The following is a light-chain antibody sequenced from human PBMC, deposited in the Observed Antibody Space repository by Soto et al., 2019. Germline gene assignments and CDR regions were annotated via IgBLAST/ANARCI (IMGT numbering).Light chain of an antibody. Sequence: EIGLMQSPGTMSLSPGERATLSCRTSQSVSSSYLAWYQQKPGQAPRLLIYGASIRATGIPDRFTGSGSGTDFTLTVSRLEPEDFAVYYCQQYGTTPQTFGQGTKLEIK. CDR1: QSVSSSY. CDR2: GAS. V-gene: IGKV3-20*01. J-gene: IGKJ2*01. CDR3: QQYGTTPQT.